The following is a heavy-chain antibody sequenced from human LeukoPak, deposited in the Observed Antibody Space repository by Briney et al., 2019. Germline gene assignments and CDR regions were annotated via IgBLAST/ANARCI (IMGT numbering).Heavy chain of an antibody. V-gene: IGHV4-61*02. Sequence: SETLSLTCTVSGGSISSGSYYRSWIRQPARKGLEWIGRIYTSVRTNYNHSLKSQVTISVHTSKKQLSLKLSSVTAADTAVYYCARDRSKQCLCWYFDLWGRGTLITASS. D-gene: IGHD6-19*01. CDR3: ARDRSKQCLCWYFDL. J-gene: IGHJ2*01. CDR2: IYTSVRT. CDR1: GGSISSGSYY.